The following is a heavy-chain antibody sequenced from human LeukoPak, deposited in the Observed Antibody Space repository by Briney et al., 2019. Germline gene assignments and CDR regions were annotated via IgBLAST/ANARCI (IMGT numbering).Heavy chain of an antibody. J-gene: IGHJ6*02. V-gene: IGHV4-34*01. CDR2: ITYNGVT. CDR1: GGFNGYH. D-gene: IGHD1/OR15-1a*01. CDR3: TRSGLTGMRTYPRTPSYYYGMDV. Sequence: SETLSLTCAVHGGFNGYHWSWIRQSPGKGLEWIGEITYNGVTNYNPSLKVTISVDTSKSLFSLKLSSVTAADTAVYFCTRSGLTGMRTYPRTPSYYYGMDVWGQGTAVTVSS.